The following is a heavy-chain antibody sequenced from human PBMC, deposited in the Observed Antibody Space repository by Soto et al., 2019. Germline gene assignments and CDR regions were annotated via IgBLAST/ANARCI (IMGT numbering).Heavy chain of an antibody. CDR1: GFTFHTSV. CDR2: INTGGETT. J-gene: IGHJ4*02. CDR3: AKGAGSSWYDY. Sequence: GGSLRLSCAASGFTFHTSVMSWVRQAPGKGLEWVSSINTGGETTYHADSVKGRFTISRDNSKNTLYLQMNSLIAEDTAIYYCAKGAGSSWYDYWGQGALVTVSS. D-gene: IGHD6-13*01. V-gene: IGHV3-23*01.